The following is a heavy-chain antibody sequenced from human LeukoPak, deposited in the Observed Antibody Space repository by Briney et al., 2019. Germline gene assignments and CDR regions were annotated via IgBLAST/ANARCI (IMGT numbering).Heavy chain of an antibody. Sequence: GRSLRLSCAASGFSFSSWGMLWVRQAPGKGLEWLAVFSYNGIETHYADSVRGRFTTSRDNRKNTLHLQMDSLRAEDTAVYYCVKEQSYGYYRVADYWGQGTLVTVSS. J-gene: IGHJ4*02. CDR1: GFSFSSWG. CDR3: VKEQSYGYYRVADY. D-gene: IGHD1-26*01. CDR2: FSYNGIET. V-gene: IGHV3-30*18.